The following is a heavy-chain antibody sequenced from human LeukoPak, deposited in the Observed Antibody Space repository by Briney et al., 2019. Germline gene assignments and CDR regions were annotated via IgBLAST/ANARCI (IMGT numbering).Heavy chain of an antibody. CDR1: GGPLRNYY. CDR3: AREDALDI. V-gene: IGHV4-59*07. CDR2: LFYTGNT. Sequence: SDTLSLTCTVSGGPLRNYYWSWVPQSPEKGLEWIAYLFYTGNTKYNPYLASRATISVDMSKNQIFLNLTSVAAAATALYYCAREDALDIGGPGTMVTVSA. J-gene: IGHJ3*02.